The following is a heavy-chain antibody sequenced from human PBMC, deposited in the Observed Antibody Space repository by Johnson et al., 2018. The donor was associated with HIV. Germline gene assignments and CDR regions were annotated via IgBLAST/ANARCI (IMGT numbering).Heavy chain of an antibody. J-gene: IGHJ3*02. CDR1: GFTFSDYS. Sequence: QVQLVESGGGVVQPGRSLRLSCAASGFTFSDYSMSWIRQAPGKGLAWVSYIRSSATTIHYADSLKVRLTISRDNAKNSLYLQMNSLGAEDTAVYYCARVRWLQLGAFDIWGQGTMVTVSS. CDR2: IRSSATTI. D-gene: IGHD5-24*01. CDR3: ARVRWLQLGAFDI. V-gene: IGHV3-11*04.